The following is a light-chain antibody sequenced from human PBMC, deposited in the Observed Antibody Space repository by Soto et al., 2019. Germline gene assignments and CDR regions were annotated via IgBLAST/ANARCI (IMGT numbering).Light chain of an antibody. CDR3: QQRRAWPIT. CDR2: DAS. Sequence: EIVLTQSPATLSLSPGERATLSCRASQSVSSYLAWYQQKPGQAPRLLIYDASNRATGIPARFSGSGSGTDFTLTISSLEPEDFAVYYCQQRRAWPITFGQGTRLEMK. J-gene: IGKJ5*01. V-gene: IGKV3-11*01. CDR1: QSVSSY.